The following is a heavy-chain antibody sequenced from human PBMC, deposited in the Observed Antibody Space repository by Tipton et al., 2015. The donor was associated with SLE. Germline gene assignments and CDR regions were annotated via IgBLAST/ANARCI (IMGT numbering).Heavy chain of an antibody. V-gene: IGHV4-59*02. CDR1: GVSVSSHY. Sequence: TLSLTCTFSGVSVSSHYWSWIRQSPGKGLEWIGFVHHSRGTNYNPSLQSRVTMSVQTSKNQFSLKLTSVTAADTAVYYCAREQLDYFFDSWGQGTLVTVSS. CDR3: AREQLDYFFDS. D-gene: IGHD6-13*01. CDR2: VHHSRGT. J-gene: IGHJ4*02.